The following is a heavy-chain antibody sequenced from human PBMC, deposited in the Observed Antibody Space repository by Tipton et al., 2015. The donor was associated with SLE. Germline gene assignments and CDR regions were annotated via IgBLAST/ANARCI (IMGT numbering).Heavy chain of an antibody. CDR1: GGSISSGGYY. D-gene: IGHD5-24*01. J-gene: IGHJ4*02. CDR2: IFYRGNS. V-gene: IGHV4-61*08. CDR3: ARGRDGYIY. Sequence: TLSLTCTVSGGSISSGGYYWTWIRQPPGKGLEWIGYIFYRGNSNYNPSLKGRVTMSVDMSKNQFSLRLRSVSAADTAVYYCARGRDGYIYWGQGALVTVSP.